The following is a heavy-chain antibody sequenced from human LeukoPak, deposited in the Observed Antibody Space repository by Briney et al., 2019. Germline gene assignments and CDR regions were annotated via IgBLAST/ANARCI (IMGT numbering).Heavy chain of an antibody. J-gene: IGHJ4*02. CDR1: GYTLTELS. Sequence: GASVKVSCKVSGYTLTELSMHWVRQAPGKGLEWMGGFDPEDGETIYAQKFQGRVTMTRDTSISTAYMELSRLRSDDTAVYYCARIWVRRDYFDHWGQGTLLTVSS. D-gene: IGHD2/OR15-2a*01. V-gene: IGHV1-24*01. CDR2: FDPEDGET. CDR3: ARIWVRRDYFDH.